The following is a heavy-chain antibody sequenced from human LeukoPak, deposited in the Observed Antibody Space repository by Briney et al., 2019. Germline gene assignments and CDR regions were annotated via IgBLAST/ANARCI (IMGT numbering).Heavy chain of an antibody. J-gene: IGHJ6*03. CDR3: ARDPGTIFGVVSHYYYIDV. Sequence: GGSLRLSCAASKFTFSSYWMHWVRQAPGKGLVWVSRINSDGSSTSYADSVKGRFTISRDNAKNTLYLQMNSLRAEDTAVYYCARDPGTIFGVVSHYYYIDVWGKGTTVTVSS. CDR2: INSDGSST. D-gene: IGHD3-3*01. CDR1: KFTFSSYW. V-gene: IGHV3-74*01.